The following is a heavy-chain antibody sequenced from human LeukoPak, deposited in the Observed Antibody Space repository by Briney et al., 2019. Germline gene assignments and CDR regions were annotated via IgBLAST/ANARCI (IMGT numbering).Heavy chain of an antibody. J-gene: IGHJ3*02. D-gene: IGHD3-10*01. V-gene: IGHV4-59*08. Sequence: PSETLSLTCTVSGGSISSYYWSWIRQPPGKGLEWIGYVHYSGSTNYNPSLKSRVTLSVDTSKNQVSLKLNSVTAADTAVYYCARPSSGSYSYAFDIWGQGTMLTVSS. CDR2: VHYSGST. CDR1: GGSISSYY. CDR3: ARPSSGSYSYAFDI.